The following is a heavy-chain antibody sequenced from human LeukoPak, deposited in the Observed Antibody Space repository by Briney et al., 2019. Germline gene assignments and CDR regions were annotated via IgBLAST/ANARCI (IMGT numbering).Heavy chain of an antibody. CDR1: GGTFSSYA. V-gene: IGHV1-69*04. D-gene: IGHD5-24*01. Sequence: ASVKVSCKASGGTFSSYAISWVRQAPGQGLEWMGRIIPILGIANYAQKFQGRVTITADKSTSTAYMELSSLRSEDTAVYYCARPDNFTRRDRDGYNLEGGGYAFDIWGQGTMVTVSS. CDR3: ARPDNFTRRDRDGYNLEGGGYAFDI. J-gene: IGHJ3*02. CDR2: IIPILGIA.